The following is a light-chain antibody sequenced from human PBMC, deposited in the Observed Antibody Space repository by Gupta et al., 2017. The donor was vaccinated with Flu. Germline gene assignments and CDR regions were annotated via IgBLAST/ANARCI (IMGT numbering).Light chain of an antibody. Sequence: QSALTQPASMSGSPGQSITISCTGTSTDVGGYNYVSWYQQHPGKAPKLMIYEVSNRPSGVSDRFSGSKSGNTASLTISGLQPDDEGDYYCSSYTGSSTYVFGAGTRVTVL. CDR3: SSYTGSSTYV. J-gene: IGLJ1*01. CDR2: EVS. V-gene: IGLV2-14*01. CDR1: STDVGGYNY.